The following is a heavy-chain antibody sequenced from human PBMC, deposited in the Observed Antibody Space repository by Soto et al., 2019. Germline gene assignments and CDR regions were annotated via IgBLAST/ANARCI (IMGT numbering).Heavy chain of an antibody. J-gene: IGHJ4*02. CDR3: VKDVLGYDILTGYYDY. Sequence: AGGSLRLSCSASGFTFSSYAMHWVRQAPGKGLEYVSAISSNGGSTYYADSVKGRFTISRDNSKNTLYLQMSSLRAEDTAVYYCVKDVLGYDILTGYYDYWGQGTLVTVSS. CDR2: ISSNGGST. V-gene: IGHV3-64D*08. D-gene: IGHD3-9*01. CDR1: GFTFSSYA.